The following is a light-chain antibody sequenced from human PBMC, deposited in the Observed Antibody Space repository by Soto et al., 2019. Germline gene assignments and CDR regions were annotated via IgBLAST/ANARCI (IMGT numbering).Light chain of an antibody. V-gene: IGLV2-18*02. CDR2: EVS. Sequence: QSVLTQPPSVSGTPGQSVTISCTGTNSDVGSYNRVSWYHQPPGAAPKLMIYEVSNRPSGVPDRFSGSKSGNTASLTISGLQAVDEADYYCNSYTGSSTSVFGTGTKVNV. CDR1: NSDVGSYNR. CDR3: NSYTGSSTSV. J-gene: IGLJ1*01.